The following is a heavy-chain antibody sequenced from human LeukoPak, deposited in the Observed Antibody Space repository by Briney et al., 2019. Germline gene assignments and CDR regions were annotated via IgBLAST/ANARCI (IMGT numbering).Heavy chain of an antibody. D-gene: IGHD5-18*01. J-gene: IGHJ4*02. CDR2: IWNDGSHK. CDR3: AKRTRGYSYGTLDY. V-gene: IGHV3-33*08. Sequence: PGGSLRLSCAASGFTFSSYGMHWVRQAPGRGLEWVAVIWNDGSHKYYADSVKGRFTISRDNSKNTLYLQMNSLRAEDTAVYYCAKRTRGYSYGTLDYWGQGTLVTVSS. CDR1: GFTFSSYG.